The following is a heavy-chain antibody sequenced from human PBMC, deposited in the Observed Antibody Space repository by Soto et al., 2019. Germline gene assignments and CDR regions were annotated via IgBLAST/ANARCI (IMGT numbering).Heavy chain of an antibody. Sequence: NPVGSLRLSCAASGFTFSDHYMSWIRQAPGKGLEWIGYSSNSGSFTRYADSVKGRFSISRDNAKNSLFLQINSLRGDDTAIYYCVRSGDNYNLLDYWGQGTPVTVSS. CDR3: VRSGDNYNLLDY. CDR2: SSNSGSFT. CDR1: GFTFSDHY. V-gene: IGHV3-11*06. J-gene: IGHJ4*02. D-gene: IGHD1-1*01.